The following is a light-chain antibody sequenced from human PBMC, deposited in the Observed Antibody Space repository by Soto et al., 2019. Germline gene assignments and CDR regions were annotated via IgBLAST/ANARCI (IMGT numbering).Light chain of an antibody. CDR2: GAS. CDR1: QDIRKD. J-gene: IGKJ2*01. Sequence: IQMTQSPADMSSSLGDIVTITCRASQDIRKDLAWYQQKPGKAPQVLIYGASTLQTGVASRFSGSGSATDFTLTISSLQPEDSAAYYCLQDYNYPFTFGQGTKVDIK. V-gene: IGKV1-6*01. CDR3: LQDYNYPFT.